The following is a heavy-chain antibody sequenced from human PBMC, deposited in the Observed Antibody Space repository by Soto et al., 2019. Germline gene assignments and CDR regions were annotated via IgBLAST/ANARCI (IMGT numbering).Heavy chain of an antibody. D-gene: IGHD3-9*01. CDR2: IYHSGST. CDR3: ARVFYDILTGYYENWFDP. CDR1: GGSISSGGYS. V-gene: IGHV4-30-2*06. Sequence: SETLSLTCAVSGGSISSGGYSWSWIRQSPGKGLEWIGYIYHSGSTYYNPSLKSRVTISVDRSKNQFSLKLSSVTAADTAVYYCARVFYDILTGYYENWFDPWGQGTLVTVSS. J-gene: IGHJ5*02.